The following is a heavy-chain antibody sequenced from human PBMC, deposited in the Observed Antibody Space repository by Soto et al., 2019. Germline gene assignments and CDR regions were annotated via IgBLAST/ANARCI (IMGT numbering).Heavy chain of an antibody. CDR3: ARYSYGSGSYYNYGVSRRPTHPNYYYYYYMDV. CDR2: IYYSGST. CDR1: GGSISSYY. Sequence: SETLSLTCTVSGGSISSYYWSWIRQPPGKGLEWIGYIYYSGSTNYNPSLKSRVTISVDTSKNQFSLKLSSVTAADTAVYYCARYSYGSGSYYNYGVSRRPTHPNYYYYYYMDVWGKGTTVTVSS. D-gene: IGHD3-10*01. V-gene: IGHV4-59*01. J-gene: IGHJ6*03.